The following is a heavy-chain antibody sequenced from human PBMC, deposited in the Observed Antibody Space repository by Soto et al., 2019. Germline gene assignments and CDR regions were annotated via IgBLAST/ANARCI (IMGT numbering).Heavy chain of an antibody. D-gene: IGHD3-22*01. J-gene: IGHJ4*02. CDR1: SGSISRDNYY. CDR2: IYYSGST. V-gene: IGHV4-30-4*01. CDR3: ASTSYFDNSGSAY. Sequence: SETLSLTCTVSSGSISRDNYYWSWIRQPPGKGLEWIGYIYYSGSTYYNPSLKRRGIISIDTSKNQFSLRLSSVTAADPAVYYCASTSYFDNSGSAYWGQGTLVTVSS.